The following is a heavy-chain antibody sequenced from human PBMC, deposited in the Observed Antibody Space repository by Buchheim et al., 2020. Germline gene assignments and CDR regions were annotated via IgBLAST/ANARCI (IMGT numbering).Heavy chain of an antibody. J-gene: IGHJ4*02. CDR1: GFTFKTHA. D-gene: IGHD2/OR15-2a*01. CDR3: ARDPPEYTNSPDYLDS. CDR2: ISGGGGST. V-gene: IGHV3-23*01. Sequence: EVQLLESGGALVQPGGSLRLSCAASGFTFKTHAMSWVRQAPGKGLEWVATISGGGGSTYYADSVKGRFTISRDNSENTLHLQMSGLRAGDTALYYCARDPPEYTNSPDYLDSWGQGTL.